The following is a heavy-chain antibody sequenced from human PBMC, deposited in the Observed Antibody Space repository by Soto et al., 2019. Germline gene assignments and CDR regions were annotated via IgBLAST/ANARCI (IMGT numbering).Heavy chain of an antibody. CDR2: ISYDGSNK. CDR3: ARAYCISTSCYRGWLDP. Sequence: GGSLRLSCAASGFTFSSYGMHWVRQAPGKGLEWVAVISYDGSNKYYADSVKGRFTISRDNSKNTLYLQMNSLRAEDTAVYYCARAYCISTSCYRGWLDPWGQGTLVTVSS. V-gene: IGHV3-30*03. J-gene: IGHJ5*02. CDR1: GFTFSSYG. D-gene: IGHD2-2*01.